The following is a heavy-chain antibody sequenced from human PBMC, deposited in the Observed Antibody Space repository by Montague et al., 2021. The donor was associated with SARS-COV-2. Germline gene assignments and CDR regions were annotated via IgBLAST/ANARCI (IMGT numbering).Heavy chain of an antibody. J-gene: IGHJ6*02. CDR2: TYYRSKWHN. V-gene: IGHV6-1*01. D-gene: IGHD6-13*01. CDR1: GDSVSSHSAA. CDR3: ARGSQVGSWPPTDPGMDV. Sequence: CAISGDSVSSHSAAWKWIRQSPSRGLEWLGRTYYRSKWHNDYAESVKSRITISPDTSKNQISLQLNSVTPEDTAVYYCARGSQVGSWPPTDPGMDVWGQGTKVTVSS.